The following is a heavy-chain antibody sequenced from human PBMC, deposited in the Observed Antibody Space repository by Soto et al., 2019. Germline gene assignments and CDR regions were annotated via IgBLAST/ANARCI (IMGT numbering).Heavy chain of an antibody. CDR3: ARDGRPYGSGVLFLYYGMDV. CDR2: ISAYNGNT. V-gene: IGHV1-18*01. J-gene: IGHJ6*02. CDR1: GYTFTSYG. Sequence: GASVKVSCKASGYTFTSYGISWVRQAPGQGLEWMGWISAYNGNTNYAQKLQGRVTMTTDTSTSTAYMELRSLRSDDTAVYYCARDGRPYGSGVLFLYYGMDVWGQGTTVTVSS. D-gene: IGHD3-10*01.